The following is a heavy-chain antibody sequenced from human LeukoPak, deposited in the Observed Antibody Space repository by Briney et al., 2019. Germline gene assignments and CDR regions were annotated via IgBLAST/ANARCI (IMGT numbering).Heavy chain of an antibody. Sequence: GGSLRLSCAASGFTFNSYSMNWVRQAPGKGLEWVSSISSSSSYIYYADSVKGRFTISRDNAKNSLYLQMNSLRAEDTAVYYCARDHANSSSWYVYYYYMDVWGKGTTVTVSS. J-gene: IGHJ6*03. V-gene: IGHV3-21*01. CDR3: ARDHANSSSWYVYYYYMDV. CDR1: GFTFNSYS. D-gene: IGHD6-13*01. CDR2: ISSSSSYI.